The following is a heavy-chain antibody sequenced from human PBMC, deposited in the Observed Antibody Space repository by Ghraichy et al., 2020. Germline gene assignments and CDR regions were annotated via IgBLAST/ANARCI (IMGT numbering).Heavy chain of an antibody. CDR1: GFTFSSYW. CDR3: ARGGCIAALCGIDY. D-gene: IGHD6-6*01. V-gene: IGHV3-7*01. J-gene: IGHJ4*02. CDR2: IKEDGSEK. Sequence: GSLRLSCAASGFTFSSYWMSWVRQAPGKGLEWVANIKEDGSEKYYVDSVKGRFTISRDNAKNSLYLQMNGLRAEDTAVYYCARGGCIAALCGIDYWGQGTLVTVSS.